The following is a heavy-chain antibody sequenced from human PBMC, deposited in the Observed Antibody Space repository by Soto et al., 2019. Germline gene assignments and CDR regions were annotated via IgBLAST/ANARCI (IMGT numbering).Heavy chain of an antibody. CDR2: IYPGDSDT. CDR1: RHSSTRYC. Sequence: GEYMQTSSTRSRHSSTRYCICRERELPGEGLEWMGIIYPGDSDTRYSPSFQGQVTISADKSISTAYLQWSSLKASDTAMYYCARFYGDYLYYYYGMDVWGQGTTVTVSS. CDR3: ARFYGDYLYYYYGMDV. J-gene: IGHJ6*02. V-gene: IGHV5-51*01. D-gene: IGHD4-17*01.